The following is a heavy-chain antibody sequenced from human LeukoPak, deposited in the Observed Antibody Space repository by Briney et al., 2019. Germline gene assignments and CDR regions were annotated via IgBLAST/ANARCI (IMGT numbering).Heavy chain of an antibody. V-gene: IGHV3-23*01. CDR2: ISDGGSRT. Sequence: PGRSLRLSCAASGFVFSSQDMGWVRQAPGKGLEWVSAISDGGSRTYYADSVKGRFTISRDNSKNTLHLRMNSLRAEDTAVYYCAKDARRSSGWYFFDHWGQGTLVTVSS. CDR3: AKDARRSSGWYFFDH. CDR1: GFVFSSQD. J-gene: IGHJ4*02. D-gene: IGHD6-19*01.